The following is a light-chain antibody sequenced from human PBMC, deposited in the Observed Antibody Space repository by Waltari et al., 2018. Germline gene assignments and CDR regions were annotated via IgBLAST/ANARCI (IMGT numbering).Light chain of an antibody. J-gene: IGLJ3*02. CDR2: GST. CDR3: QSYDTSLSVV. V-gene: IGLV1-40*01. Sequence: QSVLTQPPSVSGAPGQRVTISCTGSGPNIGACYDVHWYQQLPRAAPKLLIYGSTSRPLGVPARFFGSTSGTSASLAITGLQAEDEADYYCQSYDTSLSVVFGGGTKLTVL. CDR1: GPNIGACYD.